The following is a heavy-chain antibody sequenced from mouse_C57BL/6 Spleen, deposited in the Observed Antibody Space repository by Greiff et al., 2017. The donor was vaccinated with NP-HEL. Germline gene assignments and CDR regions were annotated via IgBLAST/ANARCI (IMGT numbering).Heavy chain of an antibody. V-gene: IGHV1-82*01. CDR1: GYAFSSSW. CDR3: AREGAYSPFAY. J-gene: IGHJ3*01. D-gene: IGHD2-10*01. CDR2: IYPGDGDT. Sequence: VQLQESGPELVKPGASVKISCKASGYAFSSSWMNWVKQRPGKGLEWIGRIYPGDGDTNYNGKFKGKATLTADKSSSTAYMQLSSLTSEDSAVYFCAREGAYSPFAYWGQGTLVTVSA.